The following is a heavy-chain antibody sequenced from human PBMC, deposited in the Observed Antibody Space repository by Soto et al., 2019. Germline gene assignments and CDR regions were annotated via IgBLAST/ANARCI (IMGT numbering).Heavy chain of an antibody. CDR1: GGSISSGGYS. Sequence: QLQLQESGSGLVKPSQTLSLTCAVSGGSISSGGYSWSWIRQPPGKGLEWIGYIYHSGSTYYNPSLHGRVTISVDGSKNQFSLTLSSVAAADPAVYCGARVPGLWGRGTLVTVSS. CDR2: IYHSGST. V-gene: IGHV4-30-2*01. CDR3: ARVPGL. J-gene: IGHJ2*01.